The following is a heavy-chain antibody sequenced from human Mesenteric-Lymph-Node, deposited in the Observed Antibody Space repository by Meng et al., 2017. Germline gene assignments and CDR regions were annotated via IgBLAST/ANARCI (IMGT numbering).Heavy chain of an antibody. J-gene: IGHJ3*02. CDR1: GYTFTSYG. V-gene: IGHV1-18*01. D-gene: IGHD3-22*01. CDR2: ISAYNGNT. Sequence: ASVKVSCKASGYTFTSYGISWVRQAPGQGLEWMGWISAYNGNTNYAQKLQGRVTMTTDTSTSTAYMELRSLRSDDTAAYYCARPQSAAYYYDSSGPDDAFDIWGQGTMVTVSS. CDR3: ARPQSAAYYYDSSGPDDAFDI.